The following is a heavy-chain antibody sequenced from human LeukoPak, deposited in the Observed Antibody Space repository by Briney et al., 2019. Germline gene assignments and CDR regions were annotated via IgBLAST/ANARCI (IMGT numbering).Heavy chain of an antibody. V-gene: IGHV4-34*01. CDR1: GGSFSGYY. CDR2: INHSGST. D-gene: IGHD3-10*01. Sequence: SETLSLTCAVYGGSFSGYYWSWIRQPPGKGLEWIGEINHSGSTNYNPSLKSRVTISVDTSKNQFSLKLSSVTAADTAVYYCARVDYGSGSFIFDYWGQGTLVTVSS. CDR3: ARVDYGSGSFIFDY. J-gene: IGHJ4*02.